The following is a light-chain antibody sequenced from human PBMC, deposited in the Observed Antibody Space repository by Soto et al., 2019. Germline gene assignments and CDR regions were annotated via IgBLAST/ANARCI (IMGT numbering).Light chain of an antibody. V-gene: IGKV3-20*01. Sequence: VLTQSARTLSLSPGERATLSCRASQTITNFYLAWYQQKLGQAPRLLIYGASNRATGIPDRFSGSGSGTDFTLTISRLEPADSAVYYCQQFGGSPPRFTFGPGTKVDIK. CDR2: GAS. CDR3: QQFGGSPPRFT. CDR1: QTITNFY. J-gene: IGKJ3*01.